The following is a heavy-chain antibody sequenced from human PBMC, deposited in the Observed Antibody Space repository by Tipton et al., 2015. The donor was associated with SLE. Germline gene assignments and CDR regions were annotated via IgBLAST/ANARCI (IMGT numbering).Heavy chain of an antibody. D-gene: IGHD3-22*01. CDR1: GFTFSSYT. CDR3: ARRDDSSGYYQGGYYFDY. J-gene: IGHJ4*02. Sequence: GSLRLSCAASGFTFSSYTMNWVRQAPGKGLEWVSYISSSSSTKYYADSVKGRFTISRDNSKNTLYLQMNSLRAEDTAVYYCARRDDSSGYYQGGYYFDYWGQGTLVTVSS. V-gene: IGHV3-48*01. CDR2: ISSSSSTK.